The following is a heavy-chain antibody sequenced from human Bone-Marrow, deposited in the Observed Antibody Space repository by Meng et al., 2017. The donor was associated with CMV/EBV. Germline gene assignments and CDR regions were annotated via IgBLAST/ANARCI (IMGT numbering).Heavy chain of an antibody. V-gene: IGHV4-34*01. D-gene: IGHD2-21*01. CDR1: SRSFSGFY. Sequence: CAVYSRSFSGFYWSWIRQPPGKGLGWIGEINHSGSTKYNSSLKSRVTISVDTSKNQFSLKLSSVTAADTAVYYCARVGGVIRSGINSWGQGTLVTVSS. CDR3: ARVGGVIRSGINS. CDR2: INHSGST. J-gene: IGHJ4*02.